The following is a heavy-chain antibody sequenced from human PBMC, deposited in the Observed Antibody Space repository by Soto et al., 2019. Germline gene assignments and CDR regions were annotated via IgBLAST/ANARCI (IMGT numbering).Heavy chain of an antibody. D-gene: IGHD5-12*01. CDR1: GFTFSDSA. Sequence: EVQLVESGGGLVQPGGSLKLSCAASGFTFSDSAVHWVRQASGKGLEWVGRIRSKHNNYATANAASVKGRFTISRDDSKNTGYLEKSSLKDEDTAGYYCTRLVDISISVAFDVWGPGTMVTVSS. CDR2: IRSKHNNYAT. CDR3: TRLVDISISVAFDV. J-gene: IGHJ3*01. V-gene: IGHV3-73*02.